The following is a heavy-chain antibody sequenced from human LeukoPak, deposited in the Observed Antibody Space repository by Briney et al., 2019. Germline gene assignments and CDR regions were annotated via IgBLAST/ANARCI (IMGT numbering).Heavy chain of an antibody. CDR2: IHYSGRA. V-gene: IGHV4-59*01. D-gene: IGHD3-16*01. Sequence: SETLSLTCSVSGVSISGYYWTWVRQPPGKGLEWIGQIHYSGRADYNPSLKSRITMSVDTSRNQISLKLSSVTAADTAIYYCVRFGVNYDMDVWGQGTTVTVFS. CDR3: VRFGVNYDMDV. CDR1: GVSISGYY. J-gene: IGHJ6*02.